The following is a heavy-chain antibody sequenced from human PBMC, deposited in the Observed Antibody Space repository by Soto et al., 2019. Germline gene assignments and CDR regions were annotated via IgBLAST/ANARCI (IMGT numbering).Heavy chain of an antibody. D-gene: IGHD2-2*01. V-gene: IGHV4-31*03. CDR3: ARFWRGPAVICYYYGMDV. CDR1: GGSISSGGYS. Sequence: QVQLQESGPGLVKPSQTLSLTCTVSGGSISSGGYSWSWIRQHPGKGLECIGYIYYSGSTYYHPSLTSRVTMSVDTSKNRFSVKLSSVTAADTAVYYCARFWRGPAVICYYYGMDVWGQGTTVTVSS. CDR2: IYYSGST. J-gene: IGHJ6*02.